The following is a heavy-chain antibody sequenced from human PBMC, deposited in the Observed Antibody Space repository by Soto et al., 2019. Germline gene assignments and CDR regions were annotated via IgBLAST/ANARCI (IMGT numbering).Heavy chain of an antibody. J-gene: IGHJ4*02. CDR3: ARDPTSYYDSSGYLVPAPALDY. D-gene: IGHD3-22*01. Sequence: GGSLRLSCAASGFTFSIYNMNWVRQAPGKGLEWVSSISSSSSYIYYADSVKGRFTISRDNAKNSLYLQMNSLTAEDAAVYYCARDPTSYYDSSGYLVPAPALDYWGQGTLVTVSS. CDR1: GFTFSIYN. V-gene: IGHV3-21*01. CDR2: ISSSSSYI.